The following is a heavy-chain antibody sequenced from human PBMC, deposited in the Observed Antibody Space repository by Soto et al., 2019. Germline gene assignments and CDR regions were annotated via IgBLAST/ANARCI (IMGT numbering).Heavy chain of an antibody. J-gene: IGHJ6*02. CDR1: GFTFSSYG. Sequence: QVQLVESGGGVVQPGRSLRLSCAASGFTFSSYGMHWVRQAPGKGLEWVAVIWYDGSNKYYADSVKGRFTISRDNSKNTLYLQMNSLRAEDTAVYYCARKSKQWQRYYYYYYGMDVWGQGTTVTVSS. D-gene: IGHD6-19*01. V-gene: IGHV3-33*01. CDR3: ARKSKQWQRYYYYYYGMDV. CDR2: IWYDGSNK.